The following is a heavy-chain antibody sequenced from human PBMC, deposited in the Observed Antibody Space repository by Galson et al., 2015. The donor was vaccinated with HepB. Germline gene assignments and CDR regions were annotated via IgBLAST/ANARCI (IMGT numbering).Heavy chain of an antibody. CDR2: ISWDGVTT. CDR1: GFTFDDYT. CDR3: VKDLTYYYGSGISRAYGLDV. J-gene: IGHJ6*02. Sequence: SLRLSCAASGFTFDDYTMHWVRQAPGKGLEWVSLISWDGVTTYYADSVKGRFTVSRDNSKHSLFLHMNSLRTQDTALYFCVKDLTYYYGSGISRAYGLDVWGQGTPVTVAS. V-gene: IGHV3-43*01. D-gene: IGHD3-10*01.